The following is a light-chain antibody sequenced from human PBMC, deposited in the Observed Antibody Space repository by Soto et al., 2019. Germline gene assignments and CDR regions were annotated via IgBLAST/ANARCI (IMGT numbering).Light chain of an antibody. CDR2: DVT. CDR1: SNDVAGYRY. Sequence: QSALTQPRSVSGSPGQSVTISCTGTSNDVAGYRYVSWYQQHPGKAPKVIIYDVTQRPSGVPDRFSGSKSGNAASLTISGLQAEDEADYYCCSYAGSHTKYVFGTGTKLTVL. V-gene: IGLV2-11*01. J-gene: IGLJ1*01. CDR3: CSYAGSHTKYV.